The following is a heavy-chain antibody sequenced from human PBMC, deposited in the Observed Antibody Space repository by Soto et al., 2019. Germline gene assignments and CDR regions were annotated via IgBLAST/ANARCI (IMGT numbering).Heavy chain of an antibody. CDR1: AGSISSGTYY. D-gene: IGHD4-4*01. CDR2: MYYSGTT. V-gene: IGHV4-31*03. J-gene: IGHJ5*02. CDR3: ARGNDFRTGWFDP. Sequence: QVQLQESGPGLVKPSQTLSLTCTVSAGSISSGTYYWNWIRQHPGKGLEWIGYMYYSGTTYYNPSLQSRLTISGDTSKNQFSLKLSSVTVADTAVYYCARGNDFRTGWFDPWGQEIMVTVSS.